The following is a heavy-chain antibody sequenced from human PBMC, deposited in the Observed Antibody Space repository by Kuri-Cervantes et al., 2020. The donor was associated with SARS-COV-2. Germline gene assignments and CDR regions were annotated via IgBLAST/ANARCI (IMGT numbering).Heavy chain of an antibody. CDR3: AKDRVGVRDF. D-gene: IGHD2-21*01. V-gene: IGHV3-30*18. J-gene: IGHJ4*02. CDR1: GFTFSSYG. Sequence: GESLKISCAASGFTFSSYGMHWVRQAPGKGLEWVAVISHDGKNKKCIASGKGRFTISRDNSQNTLYLHMKSLRSEDTAMYYCAKDRVGVRDFWGQGTLVTVSS. CDR2: ISHDGKNK.